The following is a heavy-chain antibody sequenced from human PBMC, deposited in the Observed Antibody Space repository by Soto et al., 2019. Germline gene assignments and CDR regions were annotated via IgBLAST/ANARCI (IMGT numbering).Heavy chain of an antibody. J-gene: IGHJ5*02. Sequence: GGSLRLSCAASGFTFSSYGMHWVRQAPGKGLEWVAVIWYDGSNKYYADSVKGRFTISRDNSKNTLYLQMNSLRAEDTAVYYCARDPTTVTTSQGDPWGQGTLVTVS. CDR3: ARDPTTVTTSQGDP. CDR2: IWYDGSNK. V-gene: IGHV3-33*01. CDR1: GFTFSSYG. D-gene: IGHD4-17*01.